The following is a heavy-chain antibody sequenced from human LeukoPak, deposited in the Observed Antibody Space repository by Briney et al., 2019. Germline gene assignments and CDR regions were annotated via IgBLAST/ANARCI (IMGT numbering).Heavy chain of an antibody. Sequence: GGSMRLSCAASGFTFSSYSMNWVRQAPGKGLEWVSSITSSSSIYYADSVKGRFTISRDNAKNSLYLQMNSLRAEDTAVYYCAKDCLLWFGELFPYYGMDVWGQGTTVTVSS. V-gene: IGHV3-21*04. CDR3: AKDCLLWFGELFPYYGMDV. CDR2: ITSSSSI. CDR1: GFTFSSYS. J-gene: IGHJ6*02. D-gene: IGHD3-10*01.